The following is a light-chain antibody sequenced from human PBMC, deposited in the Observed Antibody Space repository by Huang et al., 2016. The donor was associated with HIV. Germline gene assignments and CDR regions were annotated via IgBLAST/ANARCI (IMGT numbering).Light chain of an antibody. CDR1: QDIRSY. V-gene: IGKV1-9*01. CDR2: GAS. CDR3: QQLSTSLT. J-gene: IGKJ4*01. Sequence: IQLTQSPSSLSASVGDRVTITCRASQDIRSYLAWYQQKPGKAPKLLIYGASTLQSGVPSRFSCSGSGTEYSLTISSLQPEDFATYYCQQLSTSLTFGGGTKVEMK.